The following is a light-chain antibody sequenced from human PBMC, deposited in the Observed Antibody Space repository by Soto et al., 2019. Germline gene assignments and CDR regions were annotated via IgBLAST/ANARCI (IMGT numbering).Light chain of an antibody. V-gene: IGLV2-14*02. CDR1: SSDVGSYNL. J-gene: IGLJ3*02. CDR2: EGS. Sequence: QSALTQPASVSGSPGQSITISCTGTSSDVGSYNLVSWYQQHPGKAPKLMIYEGSKRPSGVSNRFSGSKSGNTASLTISGLQAEDEADYYCSSYTSSKTRVFGGGTKLTVL. CDR3: SSYTSSKTRV.